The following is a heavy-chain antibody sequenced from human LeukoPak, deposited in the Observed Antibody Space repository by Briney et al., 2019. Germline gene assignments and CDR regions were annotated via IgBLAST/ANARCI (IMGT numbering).Heavy chain of an antibody. Sequence: GASVKVSCKASGGTFSSYAISWVRQAPGQGLEWMGRIIPILGIANYAQKFQGRVTITADKSTSTAYMELSSLRSEDTAVYYCARMIMKYYYDSSGYYYYYGMDVWGQGTTVTVSS. J-gene: IGHJ6*02. D-gene: IGHD3-22*01. V-gene: IGHV1-69*04. CDR2: IIPILGIA. CDR3: ARMIMKYYYDSSGYYYYYGMDV. CDR1: GGTFSSYA.